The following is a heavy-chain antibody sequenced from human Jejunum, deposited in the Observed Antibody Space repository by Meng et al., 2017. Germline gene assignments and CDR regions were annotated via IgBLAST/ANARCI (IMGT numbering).Heavy chain of an antibody. D-gene: IGHD6-13*01. Sequence: SETLSLTCTVPGASIRSGSSYRGWIRARPGKGLEWIGSVSYGGTTLYNPRLQSRVTMSVEPSNNQFSLKLSSVITADTAVYYCVRARMAAAAGREGFEYWGQGTLVTVSS. CDR3: VRARMAAAAGREGFEY. CDR1: GASIRSGSSY. V-gene: IGHV4-39*07. J-gene: IGHJ4*02. CDR2: VSYGGTT.